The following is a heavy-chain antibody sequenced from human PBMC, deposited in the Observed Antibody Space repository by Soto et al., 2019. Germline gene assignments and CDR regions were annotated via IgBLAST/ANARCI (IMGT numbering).Heavy chain of an antibody. CDR1: GGSISSGGYY. Sequence: SETLSLTCTVSGGSISSGGYYWSWIRQHPGKGLERIGYIYYSGSTYYNPSLKSRVTISVDTSKNQFSLKLSSVTAADTAVYYCASLNSSSSPYFDYWGQGTLVTVSS. CDR2: IYYSGST. V-gene: IGHV4-31*03. CDR3: ASLNSSSSPYFDY. D-gene: IGHD6-6*01. J-gene: IGHJ4*02.